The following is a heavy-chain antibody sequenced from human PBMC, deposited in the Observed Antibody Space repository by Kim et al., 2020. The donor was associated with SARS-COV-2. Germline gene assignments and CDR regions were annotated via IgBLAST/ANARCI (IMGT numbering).Heavy chain of an antibody. Sequence: SETLSLTCTVSGGSISSYYWSWVRQPPGKGLEWIGYIYYSGSTNYNPSLMSRVTISVDTSKNQFSLKLSSVTAADTAVYYCAGNGQLGNWFDPLGQGTL. D-gene: IGHD6-6*01. CDR3: AGNGQLGNWFDP. CDR2: IYYSGST. CDR1: GGSISSYY. V-gene: IGHV4-59*08. J-gene: IGHJ5*02.